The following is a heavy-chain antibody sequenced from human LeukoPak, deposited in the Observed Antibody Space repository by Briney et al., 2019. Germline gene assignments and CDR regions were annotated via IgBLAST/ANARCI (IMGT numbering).Heavy chain of an antibody. CDR2: IIPIFGTA. CDR3: ARGDYDSSGYPHAH. CDR1: GGTFSSYA. J-gene: IGHJ4*02. D-gene: IGHD3-22*01. Sequence: SVKVSCKASGGTFSSYAISWVRQAPGQGRELMGGIIPIFGTANYAQKWQGRVAITTDESTSTAYMEVRSLRSEHTAVYYCARGDYDSSGYPHAHWGQGTLVTVSS. V-gene: IGHV1-69*05.